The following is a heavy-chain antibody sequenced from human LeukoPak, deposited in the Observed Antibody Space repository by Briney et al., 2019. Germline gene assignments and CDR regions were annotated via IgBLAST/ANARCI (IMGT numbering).Heavy chain of an antibody. D-gene: IGHD2-2*01. V-gene: IGHV1-2*02. CDR2: INPNSGGT. CDR1: GYTFIGYY. Sequence: ASVKVSCKSSGYTFIGYYMYWVRQVPGQGFEWMGWINPNSGGTNYAQKFQGRVTMTRDTSISTAYMELGSLRSDDTAVYYCAREACSSASCLDAFDIWGQGTMVTVSS. CDR3: AREACSSASCLDAFDI. J-gene: IGHJ3*02.